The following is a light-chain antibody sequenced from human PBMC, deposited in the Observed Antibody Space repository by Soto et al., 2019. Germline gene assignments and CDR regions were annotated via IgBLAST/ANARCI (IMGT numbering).Light chain of an antibody. V-gene: IGKV1-5*03. J-gene: IGKJ1*01. CDR2: KTS. Sequence: DIQMTQSPSTLSASVGDRVTITCRASQGISRWLAWYQQKPGKPPKLLIYKTSTLESGVPSRFSGSGSGTEFTLTISSLQPDDFATYYCQQYNSYWTFGQGTKVEIK. CDR1: QGISRW. CDR3: QQYNSYWT.